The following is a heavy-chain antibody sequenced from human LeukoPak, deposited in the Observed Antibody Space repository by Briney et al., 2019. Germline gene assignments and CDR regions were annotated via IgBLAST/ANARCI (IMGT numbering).Heavy chain of an antibody. CDR2: ISGSGGST. J-gene: IGHJ4*02. Sequence: PGGSLRLSCAASGFTFSSYAMSWVRQAPGKGLEWVSAISGSGGSTYYADSVKGRFTISRDNSKNTLYLQMDSLRAEDTAVYYCAKHRDGYNSYFDYWGQGTLVTVSS. D-gene: IGHD5-24*01. V-gene: IGHV3-23*01. CDR3: AKHRDGYNSYFDY. CDR1: GFTFSSYA.